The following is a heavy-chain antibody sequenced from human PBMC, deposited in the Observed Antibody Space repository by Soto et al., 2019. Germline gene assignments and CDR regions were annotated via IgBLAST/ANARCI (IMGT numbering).Heavy chain of an antibody. V-gene: IGHV3-74*01. CDR1: GFTFSNYW. J-gene: IGHJ4*02. CDR2: INNEGSVT. D-gene: IGHD6-25*01. Sequence: EVQLVESGGGLVQPGGSLSLSCAASGFTFSNYWRHWVRQDPGKGLVWVSRINNEGSVTVYADSVKGRFTISRDNAKNMLYLQMNSLSAEDTSVYHCVRDRRHGRLDWGQGTLVTVSS. CDR3: VRDRRHGRLD.